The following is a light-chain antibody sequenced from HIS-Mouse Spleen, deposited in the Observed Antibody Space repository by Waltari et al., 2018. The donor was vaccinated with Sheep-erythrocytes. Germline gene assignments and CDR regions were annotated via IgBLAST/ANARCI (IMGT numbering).Light chain of an antibody. CDR2: KES. CDR3: QQYNIYSTWT. CDR1: QSISSL. V-gene: IGKV1-5*03. Sequence: DIQMTQSPSTLSASVGDRVTITCRASQSISSLLAWYQQKPGKAPKLLIYKESSLESGVPSRFSGSGSVTEFTLTSSSLQPDDFATYYCQQYNIYSTWTFGQGTKLEIK. J-gene: IGKJ1*01.